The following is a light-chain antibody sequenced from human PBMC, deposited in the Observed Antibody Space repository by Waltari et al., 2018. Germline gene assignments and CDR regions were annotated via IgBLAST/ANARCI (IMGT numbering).Light chain of an antibody. Sequence: QSVLTQPPSASGTPGQRVTISCSGSSSTIGSNYVYWYQQLPGTAPKPLIYRNKQRPSGVPDRFSGSKSGTSASLAISGLRSEDEADYYCAAWDDSLSGYVVFGGGTKLTVL. J-gene: IGLJ2*01. CDR2: RNK. CDR1: SSTIGSNY. V-gene: IGLV1-47*01. CDR3: AAWDDSLSGYVV.